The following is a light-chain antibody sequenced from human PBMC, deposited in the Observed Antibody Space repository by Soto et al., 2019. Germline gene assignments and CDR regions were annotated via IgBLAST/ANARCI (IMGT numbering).Light chain of an antibody. CDR1: SSDVGGYNY. V-gene: IGLV2-14*01. CDR3: SSYTSSSTLNGV. Sequence: QSALTQPASVSGSPGQSITISCTGTSSDVGGYNYVSWYQQHPGKAPKLMIYEVTNRPSGVSNRFSGSKSGNTASLTISGVQAEDESDNYHSSYTSSSTLNGVFGGGTKLTVL. J-gene: IGLJ3*02. CDR2: EVT.